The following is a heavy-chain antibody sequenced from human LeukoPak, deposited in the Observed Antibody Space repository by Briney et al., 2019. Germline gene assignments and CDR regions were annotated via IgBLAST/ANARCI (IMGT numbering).Heavy chain of an antibody. J-gene: IGHJ6*02. CDR1: GFTFSTCA. Sequence: GGSLRLSCAASGFTFSTCAMSWVRQAPGKGLEWVSGISGTTSGTYYADSVKGRFTISRDNSKNTLFLQVNSLRAEDTAVYYCAKVRTYFYHGLDVWGQGTTATVSS. CDR2: ISGTTSGT. CDR3: AKVRTYFYHGLDV. V-gene: IGHV3-23*01. D-gene: IGHD1-14*01.